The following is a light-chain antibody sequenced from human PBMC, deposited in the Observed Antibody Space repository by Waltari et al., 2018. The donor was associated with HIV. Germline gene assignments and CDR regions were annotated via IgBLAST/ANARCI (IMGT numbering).Light chain of an antibody. V-gene: IGKV1-39*01. CDR3: QQSFTLPLT. CDR2: AAS. Sequence: DIQMTQSPSSLSASVGDRVTMTCRASQSITSHLSWYQQRPGEAPKLLIYAASSLQSGVPSRFSGSGTGTEYTLTISSLQPEDFATYYCQQSFTLPLTFGPGTKVDAK. J-gene: IGKJ3*01. CDR1: QSITSH.